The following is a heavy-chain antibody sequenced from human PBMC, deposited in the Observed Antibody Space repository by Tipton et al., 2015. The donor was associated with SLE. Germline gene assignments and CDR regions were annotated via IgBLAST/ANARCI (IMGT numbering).Heavy chain of an antibody. D-gene: IGHD1-1*01. V-gene: IGHV4-39*07. J-gene: IGHJ3*02. Sequence: TLSLTCSVSGGSIRSSSYYWGWIRQPPGKGLEWIGSIYYSGRTYYNPSFKSRVTISADTSKNQFSLKLTSVTAADTAVYYCARVGQLSPDAFDIWGQGTMLTVSS. CDR3: ARVGQLSPDAFDI. CDR2: IYYSGRT. CDR1: GGSIRSSSYY.